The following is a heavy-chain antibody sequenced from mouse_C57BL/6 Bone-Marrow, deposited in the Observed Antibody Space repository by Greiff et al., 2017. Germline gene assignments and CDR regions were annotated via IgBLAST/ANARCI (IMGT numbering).Heavy chain of an antibody. J-gene: IGHJ1*03. Sequence: EVKLMESGGGLVQPGGSLSLSCAASGFTFTDYYMSWVRQPPGKALEWLGFIRNKANGYTTEYSASVKGRFTISRDNSQSILYLQMNALRAEDSATYYCARSISRYFDVGGTGTTVTVSA. CDR2: IRNKANGYTT. CDR3: ARSISRYFDV. CDR1: GFTFTDYY. V-gene: IGHV7-3*01.